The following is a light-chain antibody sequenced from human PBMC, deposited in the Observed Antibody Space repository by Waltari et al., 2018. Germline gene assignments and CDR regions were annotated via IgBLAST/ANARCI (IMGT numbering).Light chain of an antibody. V-gene: IGKV3-15*01. CDR3: QQYNNWPLT. CDR2: GAS. Sequence: EIAMTQSPATLSVSPGERATLSCRASQSVSSNLAWYQQKPGQAPRLLIYGASTWDTGIPARFSGSGSGTEFTLTISSLQSEDFAVYYCQQYNNWPLTFGQGTKVEIK. CDR1: QSVSSN. J-gene: IGKJ1*01.